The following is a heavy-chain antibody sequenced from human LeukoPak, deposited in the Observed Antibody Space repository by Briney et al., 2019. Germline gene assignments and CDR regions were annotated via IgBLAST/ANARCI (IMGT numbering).Heavy chain of an antibody. J-gene: IGHJ2*01. CDR1: GGSISSGSYY. CDR3: ARLRWEITHYWYFDL. D-gene: IGHD4-23*01. Sequence: SETLSLTCTVSGGSISSGSYYWSWIRQSAGKGLEWIGRIYTSGSTNYNPSLKSRVTISVDTSKSQFSLKLSSVTAADTAVYYCARLRWEITHYWYFDLWGRGALVTVSS. V-gene: IGHV4-61*02. CDR2: IYTSGST.